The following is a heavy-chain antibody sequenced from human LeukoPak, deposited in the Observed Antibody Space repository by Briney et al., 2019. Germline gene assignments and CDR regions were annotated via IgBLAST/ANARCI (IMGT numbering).Heavy chain of an antibody. CDR1: GFTFSSFA. V-gene: IGHV3-23*01. CDR3: AKDKASSGYYSDAFDI. J-gene: IGHJ3*02. CDR2: VSTSGVGT. D-gene: IGHD3-22*01. Sequence: GGSLRLSCAASGFTFSSFAMSWIRQAPGKGLEWVSSVSTSGVGTYYADSVKGRFTISRDNSKNTLYLQMNSLRAEDTAVYYCAKDKASSGYYSDAFDIWGQGTMVTVSS.